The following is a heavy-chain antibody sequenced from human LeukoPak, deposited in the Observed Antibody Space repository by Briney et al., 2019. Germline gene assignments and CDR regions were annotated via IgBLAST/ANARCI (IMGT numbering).Heavy chain of an antibody. J-gene: IGHJ6*04. V-gene: IGHV4-34*01. Sequence: PSETLSLTCAVYGGSFSGYYWSWIRQPPGKGLEWIGEINHSGSTNYNPSLKSRVTISVDTSKNQFSLKLSSVTAADTAVYYCARHRGGVAVAGVDVWGKGTTVTVSS. D-gene: IGHD6-19*01. CDR2: INHSGST. CDR1: GGSFSGYY. CDR3: ARHRGGVAVAGVDV.